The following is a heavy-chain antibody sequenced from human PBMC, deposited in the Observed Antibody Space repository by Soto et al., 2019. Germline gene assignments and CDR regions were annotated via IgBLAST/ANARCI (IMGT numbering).Heavy chain of an antibody. Sequence: ASVKVSCKAPGYIFINYGISWMRQAPGQGLEWMAWISPHTGSTHYAQKLQGRVTMTTDTSTSTAYMELSSLRSEDTAVYYCARGILTAITGPTPDYWGQGTLVTVS. J-gene: IGHJ4*02. V-gene: IGHV1-18*01. CDR1: GYIFINYG. CDR2: ISPHTGST. CDR3: ARGILTAITGPTPDY. D-gene: IGHD1-20*01.